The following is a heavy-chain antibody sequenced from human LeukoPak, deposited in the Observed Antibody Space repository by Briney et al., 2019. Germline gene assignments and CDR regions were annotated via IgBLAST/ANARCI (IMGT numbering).Heavy chain of an antibody. CDR2: ISGSGGST. J-gene: IGHJ4*02. D-gene: IGHD6-13*01. V-gene: IGHV3-23*01. Sequence: GGSLRLSCAASGFTFSSYAMSWVRPAPGKGLEWVSAISGSGGSTYYADSVKGRFTISRDNSKSTLYLQMNSLRAEDTAVYYCAKASQGYTSSSYAYWGQGTLVTVSS. CDR3: AKASQGYTSSSYAY. CDR1: GFTFSSYA.